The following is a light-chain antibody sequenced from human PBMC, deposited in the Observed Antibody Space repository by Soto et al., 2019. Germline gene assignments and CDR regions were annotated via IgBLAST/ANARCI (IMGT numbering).Light chain of an antibody. CDR3: SSYTSSSTV. V-gene: IGLV2-14*01. Sequence: QSPLTQPASVSGSPGQSITISCTGTSSDVGGYNYVSWYQQHPGKAPKIMIYDVSNRPSGVSNRFSGSKSGNTASLTISGLQAEDEADYYCSSYTSSSTVFGGGTKLTVL. J-gene: IGLJ2*01. CDR1: SSDVGGYNY. CDR2: DVS.